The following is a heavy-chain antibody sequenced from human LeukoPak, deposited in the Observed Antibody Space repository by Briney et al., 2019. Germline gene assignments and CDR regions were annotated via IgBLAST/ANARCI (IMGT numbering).Heavy chain of an antibody. D-gene: IGHD6-19*01. V-gene: IGHV3-33*06. CDR2: IWYDGSNK. Sequence: GGSLRLSCAASGFTFSSYGMHWVRQAPGKGLEWVAVIWYDGSNKYYADSVKGRFTISRDNSKNTLYLQMNSLRAEDTAVYYCAKSGARIAVAGYFDYWGQGTLVTVSS. CDR3: AKSGARIAVAGYFDY. J-gene: IGHJ4*02. CDR1: GFTFSSYG.